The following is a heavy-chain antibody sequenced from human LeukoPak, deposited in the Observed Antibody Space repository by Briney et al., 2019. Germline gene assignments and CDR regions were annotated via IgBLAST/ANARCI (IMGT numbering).Heavy chain of an antibody. V-gene: IGHV1-2*06. D-gene: IGHD6-13*01. Sequence: ASVKVSCKASGYTFTVYYMHWVRQAPGQGLEWMGRINPNSGGTNYAQKFQGRVTMTRDTSISTAYMELSRLRSDDTAVYYCARVKGYSSSWAFRYWGQGTLVTVSS. CDR1: GYTFTVYY. CDR3: ARVKGYSSSWAFRY. J-gene: IGHJ4*02. CDR2: INPNSGGT.